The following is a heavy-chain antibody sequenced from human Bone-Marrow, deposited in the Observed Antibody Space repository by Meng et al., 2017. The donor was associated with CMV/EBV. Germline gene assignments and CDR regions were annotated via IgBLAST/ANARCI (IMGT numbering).Heavy chain of an antibody. CDR1: GFTFSSYA. J-gene: IGHJ4*02. V-gene: IGHV3-23*01. Sequence: GESLKISCAASGFTFSSYAMSWVRQAPGKGLEWVSAISGSGGSTYYADSVKGRFTISRDNSKNTLYLQMNSLRAEDTAVYYCAKGGGELLGPDYWGQGTRVTVSS. CDR3: AKGGGELLGPDY. D-gene: IGHD1-26*01. CDR2: ISGSGGST.